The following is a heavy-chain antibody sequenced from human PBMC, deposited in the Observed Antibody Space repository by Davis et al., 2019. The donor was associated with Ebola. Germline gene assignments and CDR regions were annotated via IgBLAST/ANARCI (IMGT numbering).Heavy chain of an antibody. Sequence: GGSLRLSCAASGFTVSNNYMSWVRQAPGKGLEWVSVIYRDGDTHHADSVKGRFTISRDISKNTMYLQMSSLRAEDPAVYYCARYSPPHYDLWGRGTLVTVSS. J-gene: IGHJ2*01. V-gene: IGHV3-53*01. CDR2: IYRDGDT. CDR3: ARYSPPHYDL. CDR1: GFTVSNNY. D-gene: IGHD1-26*01.